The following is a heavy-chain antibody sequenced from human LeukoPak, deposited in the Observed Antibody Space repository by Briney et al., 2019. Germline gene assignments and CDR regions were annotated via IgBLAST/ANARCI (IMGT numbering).Heavy chain of an antibody. J-gene: IGHJ3*02. D-gene: IGHD3-22*01. Sequence: ASVKVSCKASGYTFTSYGISWVRQAPGQGLEWMGWISAYNGNTNYSQKLQGRVTMTTDTSTSTAYMELRSLRSDDTAVYYCARSFRETYYYDSSGRLGAFDIRGQGTMVTVSS. V-gene: IGHV1-18*01. CDR2: ISAYNGNT. CDR1: GYTFTSYG. CDR3: ARSFRETYYYDSSGRLGAFDI.